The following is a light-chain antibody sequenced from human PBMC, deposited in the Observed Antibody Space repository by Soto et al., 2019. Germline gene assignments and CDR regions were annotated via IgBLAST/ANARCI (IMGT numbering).Light chain of an antibody. CDR1: SSDVGSYNL. V-gene: IGLV2-23*03. CDR3: CSYAGSSTFGVV. CDR2: EGS. Sequence: ALTQPASVSGSPGQSITISCTGTSSDVGSYNLVSWYQQHPGKAPKLMIYEGSKRPSGVSNRFSGSKSGNTASLTISGLQAEDEADYYCCSYAGSSTFGVVFGGGTKLTVL. J-gene: IGLJ2*01.